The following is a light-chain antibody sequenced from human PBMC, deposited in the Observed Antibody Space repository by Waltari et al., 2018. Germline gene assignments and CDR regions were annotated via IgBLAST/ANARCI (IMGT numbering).Light chain of an antibody. Sequence: EIMLTQSPGTLSLSPGERATLSCKASQSIRTYLAWYQQKPGQAPRRLIYHASSRATGIPDRFSGSGSGTDFSLTISRLEPEDFAVYYCQNYVRLPATFGQGTKVEIK. CDR1: QSIRTY. CDR3: QNYVRLPAT. V-gene: IGKV3-20*01. J-gene: IGKJ1*01. CDR2: HAS.